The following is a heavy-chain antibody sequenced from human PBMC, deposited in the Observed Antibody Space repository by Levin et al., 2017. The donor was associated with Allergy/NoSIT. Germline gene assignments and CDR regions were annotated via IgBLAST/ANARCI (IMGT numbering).Heavy chain of an antibody. V-gene: IGHV4-34*01. D-gene: IGHD1-26*01. J-gene: IGHJ4*02. CDR2: IDHSGST. Sequence: SETLSLTCVVDGGSFSGFSWSWIRQAPGKGLEWIGEIDHSGSTTYNSSLKSRVIVSVDKSKNPVSLKLNSVTAADTGVYYCARQKSWVGLYCFDTWGQGTLVTVSS. CDR1: GGSFSGFS. CDR3: ARQKSWVGLYCFDT.